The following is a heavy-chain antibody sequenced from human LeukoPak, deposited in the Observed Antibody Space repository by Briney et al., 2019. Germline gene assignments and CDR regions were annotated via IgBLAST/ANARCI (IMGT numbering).Heavy chain of an antibody. CDR3: ARVGTDY. D-gene: IGHD7-27*01. CDR2: INHSGST. V-gene: IGHV4-34*01. CDR1: GGSFSGYY. Sequence: SETLSLTCAVYGGSFSGYYWSWIRQPPGKGLEWIGEINHSGSTNYNPSFKSRVTISVDTSKNQFSLKLSSVTAADTAVYYCARVGTDYWGQGTLVTVSS. J-gene: IGHJ4*02.